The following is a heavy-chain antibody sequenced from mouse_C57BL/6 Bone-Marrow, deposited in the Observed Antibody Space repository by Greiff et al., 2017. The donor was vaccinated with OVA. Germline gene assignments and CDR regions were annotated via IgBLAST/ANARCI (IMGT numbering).Heavy chain of an antibody. CDR2: IHPNSGST. Sequence: QVQLQQPGAELVKPGASVKVSCKASGYTFTSYWMHWVKQRPGQGLEWIGMIHPNSGSTNYNEKFKSKATLTADKSSSTAYMELRSLTSEDSAVYFCARSVYGPYYFDYWGQGTTLTVSS. V-gene: IGHV1-64*01. CDR1: GYTFTSYW. CDR3: ARSVYGPYYFDY. J-gene: IGHJ2*01. D-gene: IGHD1-1*01.